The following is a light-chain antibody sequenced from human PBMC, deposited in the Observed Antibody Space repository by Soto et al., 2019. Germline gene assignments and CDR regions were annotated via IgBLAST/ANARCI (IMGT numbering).Light chain of an antibody. CDR3: QSYDSSLSCYV. CDR2: GNS. J-gene: IGLJ1*01. V-gene: IGLV1-40*01. CDR1: SSNIGAGYD. Sequence: QPVLTQPPSVSGAPGQRVTISCTGSSSNIGAGYDVHWYQQLPGTAPKRLIYGNSNRPSGVPDRFSGSKSGTSASLAITGLQAEDEADYYCQSYDSSLSCYVFGTGTKLTVL.